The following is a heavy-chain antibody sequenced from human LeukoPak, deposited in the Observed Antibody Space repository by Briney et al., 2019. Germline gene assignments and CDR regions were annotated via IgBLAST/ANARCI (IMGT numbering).Heavy chain of an antibody. D-gene: IGHD1-26*01. Sequence: VKPSETLSLTCTVSGGSISSSSYYWSWIRQPPGKGLEWIGYIYYSGSTDYNPSLKSRVTISVDTSKNQFSLKLSSMTAADTAVYYCARRLGSGSAFDYWGQGTLVAVSS. J-gene: IGHJ4*02. CDR1: GGSISSSSYY. V-gene: IGHV4-61*05. CDR3: ARRLGSGSAFDY. CDR2: IYYSGST.